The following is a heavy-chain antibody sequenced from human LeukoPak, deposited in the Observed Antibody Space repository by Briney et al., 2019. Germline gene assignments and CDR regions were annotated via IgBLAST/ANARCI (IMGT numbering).Heavy chain of an antibody. CDR1: GFTFSSYY. CDR2: LTTDGGST. V-gene: IGHV3-23*01. D-gene: IGHD2-2*01. J-gene: IGHJ4*02. Sequence: PGGSLRLSCAASGFTFSSYYMSWVRQAPGKGLEWVSSLTTDGGSTEYADFVKGRFTISRDNSKNTLYLQMNSLTPDDTAVYYCTRRRSYCSSTNFKCPYFDYWGQGTLVTVSS. CDR3: TRRRSYCSSTNFKCPYFDY.